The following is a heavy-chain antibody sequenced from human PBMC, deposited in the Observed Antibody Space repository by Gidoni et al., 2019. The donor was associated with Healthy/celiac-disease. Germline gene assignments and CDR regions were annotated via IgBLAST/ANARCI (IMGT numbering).Heavy chain of an antibody. CDR1: GGSFSGYY. J-gene: IGHJ5*02. D-gene: IGHD5-12*01. V-gene: IGHV4-34*01. Sequence: QWGAGLLKPSETLSLTCAVYGGSFSGYYWSWIRQPPGKGLEWIGEINHSGSTNYNPSLKSRVTISVDTSKNQFSLKLSSVTAADTAVYYCARKRWLQLGHNWFDPWGQGTLVTVSS. CDR3: ARKRWLQLGHNWFDP. CDR2: INHSGST.